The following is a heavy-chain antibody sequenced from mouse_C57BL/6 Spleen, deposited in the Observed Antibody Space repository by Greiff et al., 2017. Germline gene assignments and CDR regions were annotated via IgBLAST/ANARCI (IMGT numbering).Heavy chain of an antibody. D-gene: IGHD1-1*01. J-gene: IGHJ4*01. CDR2: IYPRSGNT. CDR1: GYTFTSYG. V-gene: IGHV1-81*01. Sequence: QVQLQQSGAELARPGASVKLSCKASGYTFTSYGISWVKQRTGQGLEWIGEIYPRSGNTYYNEKFKGKATLTADKSSSTAYMELRSLTSEDSAVYFCARLTQSAITTVYAMDYWGQGTSVTVSS. CDR3: ARLTQSAITTVYAMDY.